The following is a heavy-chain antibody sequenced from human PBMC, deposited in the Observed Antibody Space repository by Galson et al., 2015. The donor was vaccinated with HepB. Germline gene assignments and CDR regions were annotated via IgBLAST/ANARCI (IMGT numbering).Heavy chain of an antibody. V-gene: IGHV3-53*01. CDR2: IYSGGST. CDR1: GFTVSSNY. D-gene: IGHD6-6*01. J-gene: IGHJ4*02. Sequence: SLRLSCAASGFTVSSNYMSWVRQAPGKGLEWVSVIYSGGSTYYADSGKGRFTISRDNSKNKLYLQMNSLRAEDTAVYYCARGGGYSSSNFDYWGQGTLVTVSS. CDR3: ARGGGYSSSNFDY.